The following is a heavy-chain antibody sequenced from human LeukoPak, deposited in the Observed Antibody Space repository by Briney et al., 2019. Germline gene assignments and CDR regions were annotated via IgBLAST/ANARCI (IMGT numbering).Heavy chain of an antibody. D-gene: IGHD3-10*02. CDR2: ISSSGTTI. Sequence: GGSLRLSCAASGFTFTTYWMSWVRQAPGKGLEWVSYISSSGTTIYYADSVKGRFTISRDNAKNSLYLQMNSLRAEDTAVYYCAELGITMIGGVWGKGTTVTISS. CDR3: AELGITMIGGV. V-gene: IGHV3-48*04. CDR1: GFTFTTYW. J-gene: IGHJ6*04.